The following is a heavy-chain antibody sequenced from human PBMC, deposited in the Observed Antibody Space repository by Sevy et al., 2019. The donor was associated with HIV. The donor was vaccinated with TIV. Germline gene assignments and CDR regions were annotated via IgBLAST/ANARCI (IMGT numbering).Heavy chain of an antibody. D-gene: IGHD2-8*01. CDR2: FCFGGSRI. Sequence: GESLKISCAASGFPLSLYAMTWVRQAPGRGLEWVSTFCFGGSRIDYADSVKGRFTISRDNSKNTLYLQMSSLRADDTAIYFCAREGCTKPHDYWGQGTLVTVSS. CDR3: AREGCTKPHDY. V-gene: IGHV3-23*01. J-gene: IGHJ4*02. CDR1: GFPLSLYA.